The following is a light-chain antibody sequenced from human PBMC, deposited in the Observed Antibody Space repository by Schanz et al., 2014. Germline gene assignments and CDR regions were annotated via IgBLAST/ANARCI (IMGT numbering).Light chain of an antibody. V-gene: IGLV1-44*01. CDR3: AAWDDSLNGQL. J-gene: IGLJ3*02. Sequence: QSVLAQPPSASETPGQRISISCSGGRSNIGSNSVNWYQQLPGTAPKLLIYSNDRRPSGVPDRFSASKSGTSASLAISGFQSEDEADYYCAAWDDSLNGQLFGGGTKLPVL. CDR2: SND. CDR1: RSNIGSNS.